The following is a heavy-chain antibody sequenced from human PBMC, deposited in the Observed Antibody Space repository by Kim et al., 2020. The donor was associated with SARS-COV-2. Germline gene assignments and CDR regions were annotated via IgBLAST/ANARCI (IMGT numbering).Heavy chain of an antibody. CDR2: IYPGDSDT. CDR1: GYSFTSYW. D-gene: IGHD3-22*01. J-gene: IGHJ3*02. Sequence: GESLQISCNGSGYSFTSYWIGWVRQMPGKGLEWMGIIYPGDSDTRYSPSFQGQVTISADKSISTAYLQWSSLKASDTAMYYCARQMGHYYDHGAFDIWGQGTMVTVSS. V-gene: IGHV5-51*01. CDR3: ARQMGHYYDHGAFDI.